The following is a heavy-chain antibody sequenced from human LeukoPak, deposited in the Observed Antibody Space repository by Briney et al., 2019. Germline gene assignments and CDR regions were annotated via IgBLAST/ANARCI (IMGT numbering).Heavy chain of an antibody. CDR3: EKGRTGYIPDS. J-gene: IGHJ4*02. CDR2: ISGNGGTN. Sequence: PGGSLRLSCAASGFTFSSYTMTWVRQAPGKGLEWVSVISGNGGTNYSADYVKGRLTISRDNSKSTLYLQMNSLRVEDTAVYYCEKGRTGYIPDSWGQGTLVTVSS. V-gene: IGHV3-23*01. D-gene: IGHD6-13*01. CDR1: GFTFSSYT.